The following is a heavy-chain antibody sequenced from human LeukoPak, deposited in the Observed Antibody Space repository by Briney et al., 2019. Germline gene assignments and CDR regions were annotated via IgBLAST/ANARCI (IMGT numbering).Heavy chain of an antibody. J-gene: IGHJ5*02. D-gene: IGHD4-17*01. V-gene: IGHV4-59*12. CDR3: ARDGDPYGDYTGGHWFDP. Sequence: SETLSLTCTVSGGSISSYYWSWIRQPPGKGLEWIGYIYYSGSTYYNPSLKSRVTISVDTSKNQFSLKLSSVTAADTAVYYCARDGDPYGDYTGGHWFDPWGQGTLVTVSS. CDR2: IYYSGST. CDR1: GGSISSYY.